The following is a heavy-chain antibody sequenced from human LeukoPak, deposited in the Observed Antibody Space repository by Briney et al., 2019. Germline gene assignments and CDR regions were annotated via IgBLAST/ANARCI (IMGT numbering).Heavy chain of an antibody. V-gene: IGHV4-39*01. CDR2: IYYSGST. J-gene: IGHJ4*02. CDR3: VRQLTTEKQFDY. Sequence: PSETLSLTCTVSGGSISSSSYYWGWIRQPPGKGLEWIGSIYYSGSTYYSPSLKSRVTISVDTSKNQFSLKLSSVTAADTAVYYCVRQLTTEKQFDYWGQGTLVTVSS. CDR1: GGSISSSSYY. D-gene: IGHD4-11*01.